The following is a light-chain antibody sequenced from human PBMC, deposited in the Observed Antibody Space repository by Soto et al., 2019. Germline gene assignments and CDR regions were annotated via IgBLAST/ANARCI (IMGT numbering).Light chain of an antibody. CDR2: AAS. V-gene: IGKV1-17*01. J-gene: IGKJ1*01. CDR3: LRHSGYLPT. CDR1: QGIGND. Sequence: PSSCDGVCVTITAVASQGIGNDLGWFQQKLGKAPKRPVYAASSLQSGVPSRFSGSGSGTEFTIKICSLQPEDYATYHCLRHSGYLPTLGQGTKVDI.